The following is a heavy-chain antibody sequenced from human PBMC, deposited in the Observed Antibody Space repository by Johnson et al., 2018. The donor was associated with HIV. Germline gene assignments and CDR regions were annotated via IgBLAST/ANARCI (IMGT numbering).Heavy chain of an antibody. CDR3: ARGAPMMVVVFGAFHI. V-gene: IGHV3-30*14. Sequence: QVQLVESGGGLVKPGGSLRLSCAASGFTFSSYWMHWVRQAPGRGLEWVAVISYDGTDKYYADSVRGRFTISRDNSKNTLYRQMNSLRPEDTAVYYCARGAPMMVVVFGAFHIWGQGTMVTVSS. CDR1: GFTFSSYW. J-gene: IGHJ3*02. CDR2: ISYDGTDK. D-gene: IGHD3-22*01.